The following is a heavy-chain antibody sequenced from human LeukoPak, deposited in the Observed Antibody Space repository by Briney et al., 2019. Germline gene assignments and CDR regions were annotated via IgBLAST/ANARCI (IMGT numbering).Heavy chain of an antibody. J-gene: IGHJ3*02. V-gene: IGHV4-61*02. CDR3: ARDQGEKSAYYDILTGYYAFDI. D-gene: IGHD3-9*01. CDR2: IYTSGST. CDR1: GGSLSSGSHY. Sequence: SETLSLTCTVSGGSLSSGSHYWSWIRQPAGKGLEWIGRIYTSGSTNYKPSLKSRVTISVDTSKNQFSLKLSSVTAADTAVYYCARDQGEKSAYYDILTGYYAFDIWGQGTMVTVSS.